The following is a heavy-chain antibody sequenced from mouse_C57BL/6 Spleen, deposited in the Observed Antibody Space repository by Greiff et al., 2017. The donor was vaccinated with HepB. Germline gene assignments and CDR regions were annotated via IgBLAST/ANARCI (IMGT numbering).Heavy chain of an antibody. CDR2: ISYDGSN. V-gene: IGHV3-6*01. Sequence: DVKLQESGPGLVKPSQSLSLTCSVTGYSITSGYYWNWIRQFPGNKLEWMGYISYDGSNNYNPSLKNRISITRDTSKNQFFLKLNSVTTEDTATYYCARGGVVAPYAMDYWGQGTSVTVSS. D-gene: IGHD1-1*01. J-gene: IGHJ4*01. CDR1: GYSITSGYY. CDR3: ARGGVVAPYAMDY.